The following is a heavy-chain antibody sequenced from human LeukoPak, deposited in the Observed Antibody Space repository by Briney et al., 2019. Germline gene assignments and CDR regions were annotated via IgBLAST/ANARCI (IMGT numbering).Heavy chain of an antibody. J-gene: IGHJ4*02. V-gene: IGHV3-33*01. D-gene: IGHD3-22*01. Sequence: GGSLRLSCAASGFTFSSYGMHWVRQAPGKGLEWVADIWYDGSNKYYADSVKGRFTISRDNSKNTLYLQMNSLRAEDTAVYYCARGYYYDSSGYSDFDYWGQGTLVTVSS. CDR1: GFTFSSYG. CDR3: ARGYYYDSSGYSDFDY. CDR2: IWYDGSNK.